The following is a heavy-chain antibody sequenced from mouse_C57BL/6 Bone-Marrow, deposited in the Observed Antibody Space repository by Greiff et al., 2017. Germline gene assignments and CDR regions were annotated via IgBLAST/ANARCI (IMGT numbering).Heavy chain of an antibody. CDR1: GFTFTDYY. CDR3: ARSRDGYDYAMDK. D-gene: IGHD2-3*01. Sequence: EVQGVESGGGLVQPGGSLSLSCAASGFTFTDYYMSWVRQPPGKALEWLGIIRNKANGYTTEYSASVKGRFTISRDNSQSILYLQMNALRADDSATDYCARSRDGYDYAMDKWGQGTSATVSA. J-gene: IGHJ4*01. CDR2: IRNKANGYTT. V-gene: IGHV7-3*01.